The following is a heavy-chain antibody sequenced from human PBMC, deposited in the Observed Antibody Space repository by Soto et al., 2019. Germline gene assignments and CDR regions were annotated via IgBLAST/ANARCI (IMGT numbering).Heavy chain of an antibody. CDR2: ISGSGGST. Sequence: GGSLRLSCAASGFTFSSYAMSWVRQAPGKGLEWVSAISGSGGSTYYADSVKGRFTISRDNSKNTLYLQMNSLRAEDTAVYYWAKDQLARMTTVTNNFDYWGQGTLVTVSS. CDR1: GFTFSSYA. V-gene: IGHV3-23*01. D-gene: IGHD4-17*01. CDR3: AKDQLARMTTVTNNFDY. J-gene: IGHJ4*02.